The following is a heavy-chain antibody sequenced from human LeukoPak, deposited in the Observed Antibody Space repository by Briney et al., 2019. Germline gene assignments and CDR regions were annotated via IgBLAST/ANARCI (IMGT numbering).Heavy chain of an antibody. Sequence: GESLKISCKGSGYTSYWIGWVRQMPGKGLEGMGIIYPGDSDTRYSPSFQGQVTISADKSISTAYLQWSSLKASDTAMYYCARWYSSNWYFDNWGQGTLVTVSS. J-gene: IGHJ4*02. D-gene: IGHD6-13*01. CDR3: ARWYSSNWYFDN. V-gene: IGHV5-51*01. CDR2: IYPGDSDT. CDR1: GYTSYW.